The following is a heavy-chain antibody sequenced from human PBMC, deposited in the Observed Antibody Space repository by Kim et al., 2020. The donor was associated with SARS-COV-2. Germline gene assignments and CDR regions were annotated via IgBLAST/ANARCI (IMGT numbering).Heavy chain of an antibody. CDR1: GGSISSYY. D-gene: IGHD3-9*01. CDR3: ASLNAHYDLLTGSVSGGMDV. J-gene: IGHJ6*02. CDR2: IYYSGST. Sequence: SETLSLTCTVSGGSISSYYWSWIRQPPGKGLEWIGYIYYSGSTNYNPSLKSRVTISVDTSKNQFSLKLSSVTAADTAVYYCASLNAHYDLLTGSVSGGMDVWGQGTTVTVSS. V-gene: IGHV4-59*01.